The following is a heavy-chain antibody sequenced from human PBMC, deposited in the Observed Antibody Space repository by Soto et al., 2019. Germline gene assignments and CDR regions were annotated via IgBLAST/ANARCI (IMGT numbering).Heavy chain of an antibody. CDR2: ISYDGSNK. CDR3: ARANIVSPECPPTRYFDY. V-gene: IGHV3-30-3*01. J-gene: IGHJ4*02. D-gene: IGHD2-15*01. CDR1: GFTFSSYS. Sequence: QVQLVESGGGVVQPGRSLRLSCAASGFTFSSYSMHWVRQAPGKGLEWVAVISYDGSNKYYADSVKGRFTISRDNSKNTLYLQMNSLRAEDTAVYYCARANIVSPECPPTRYFDYWGQGTLVTVSS.